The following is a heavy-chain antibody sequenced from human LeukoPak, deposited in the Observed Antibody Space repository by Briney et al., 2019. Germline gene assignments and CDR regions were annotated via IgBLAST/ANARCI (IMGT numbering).Heavy chain of an antibody. J-gene: IGHJ4*02. V-gene: IGHV3-73*01. CDR2: IRSKANTYAT. CDR1: GFTFSGSA. CDR3: TRGAVDY. Sequence: PGGSLRLPCAASGFTFSGSAMHWVRQASGKGLEWVGRIRSKANTYATAYAASVKGRFTISRDDSKNTAYLQMNSLKTEDTAVYYCTRGAVDYWGQGTLVTVSS.